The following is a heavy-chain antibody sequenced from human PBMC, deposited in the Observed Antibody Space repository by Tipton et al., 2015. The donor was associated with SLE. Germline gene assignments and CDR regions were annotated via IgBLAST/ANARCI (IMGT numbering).Heavy chain of an antibody. CDR3: ARGDFDWYQPPDAFDI. CDR2: IYYSGHT. J-gene: IGHJ3*02. Sequence: GLVKPSETLSLTCTVSGGSISNYYWSWIRQSPGKGLEWIGYIYYSGHTDYNPSLKSRVTLSVDTSKSQFSFSLRMKSVTAADTAVYYCARGDFDWYQPPDAFDIWGQGTMVTVSS. D-gene: IGHD3-9*01. CDR1: GGSISNYY. V-gene: IGHV4-59*12.